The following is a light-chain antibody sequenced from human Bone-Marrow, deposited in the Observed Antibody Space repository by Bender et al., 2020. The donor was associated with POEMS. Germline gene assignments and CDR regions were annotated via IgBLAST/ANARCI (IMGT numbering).Light chain of an antibody. J-gene: IGLJ3*02. CDR2: ANR. Sequence: QSVLTQPPSVSEAPGQRVTISCTGSNSNIGADYDVHWYQHLPGTAPKLLIYANRNRPSGVPDRFSGSKSGTSASLAITGLQTEDEADYYCQSYDSSLTGWVFGGGTKLTVL. CDR3: QSYDSSLTGWV. CDR1: NSNIGADYD. V-gene: IGLV1-40*01.